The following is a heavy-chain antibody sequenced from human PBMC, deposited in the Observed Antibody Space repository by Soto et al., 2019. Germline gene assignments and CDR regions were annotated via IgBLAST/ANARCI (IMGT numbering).Heavy chain of an antibody. J-gene: IGHJ4*02. CDR2: IKSKTDGGTT. Sequence: EVQLVESGGGLVKPGGSLRLSCAASGFTFSNAWMSWVRQAPGKGLEWVGRIKSKTDGGTTDYAAPVKGRFTISRDDSKNTLYLQMNSLKTEDTAVYYCTIEHNRYSGYDSYSWGQGTLVTVSS. CDR3: TIEHNRYSGYDSYS. CDR1: GFTFSNAW. V-gene: IGHV3-15*01. D-gene: IGHD5-12*01.